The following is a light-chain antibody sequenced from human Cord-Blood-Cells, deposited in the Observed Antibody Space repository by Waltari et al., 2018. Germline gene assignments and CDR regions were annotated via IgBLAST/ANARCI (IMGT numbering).Light chain of an antibody. CDR2: DAS. J-gene: IGKJ5*01. Sequence: EIVLTQSPATLSLSPGERATLSCRASQSVSSYLAWYQQKHGQAPRLLIYDASNRATGIPARFSGSGSGTDFTLTISSLGPEDFAVYYCQQRSNWPPITFGQGTRLEIK. V-gene: IGKV3-11*01. CDR3: QQRSNWPPIT. CDR1: QSVSSY.